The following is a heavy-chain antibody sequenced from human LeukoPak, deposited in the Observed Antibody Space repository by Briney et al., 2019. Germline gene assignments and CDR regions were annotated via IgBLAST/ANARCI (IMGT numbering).Heavy chain of an antibody. D-gene: IGHD3-10*01. CDR1: GGSISSSSYY. CDR3: AGHGEAGLDFDS. CDR2: ICYSGST. V-gene: IGHV4-39*01. Sequence: SETLSLTCTVSGGSISSSSYYWGWIRQPPGKGLEWIGSICYSGSTYYNPSLKSRVTISVDTSKNQFSLKLSSVTAADTAVYYCAGHGEAGLDFDSGGQGPLVTVSP. J-gene: IGHJ4*02.